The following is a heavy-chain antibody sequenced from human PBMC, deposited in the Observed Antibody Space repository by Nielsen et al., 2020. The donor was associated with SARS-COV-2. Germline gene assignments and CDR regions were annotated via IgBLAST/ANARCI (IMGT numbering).Heavy chain of an antibody. CDR2: IWYDGTNK. J-gene: IGHJ3*02. D-gene: IGHD3-22*01. Sequence: GESLKISCAASGFTFSSYGMHWVRQAPGKGLEWVAVIWYDGTNKYYADSVKGRFTISRDNSKNTLYLQMNSLRAEDTAVYYCARDYYDSSGSNAFDIWGQGTMVTVSS. CDR1: GFTFSSYG. CDR3: ARDYYDSSGSNAFDI. V-gene: IGHV3-33*01.